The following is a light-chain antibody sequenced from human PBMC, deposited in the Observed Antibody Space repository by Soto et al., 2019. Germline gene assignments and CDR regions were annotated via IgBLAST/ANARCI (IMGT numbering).Light chain of an antibody. CDR2: DVR. CDR1: SSDVGGYNF. Sequence: QSVLTQPASVSGSPGQSITISCTGTSSDVGGYNFVSWYQQHPGKAPKLMIYDVRNRPSGVSNRFSGSKSVNTGSLTISGLEAEDEADYYCSSDTSISTYVFGPGTKVTVL. V-gene: IGLV2-14*01. CDR3: SSDTSISTYV. J-gene: IGLJ1*01.